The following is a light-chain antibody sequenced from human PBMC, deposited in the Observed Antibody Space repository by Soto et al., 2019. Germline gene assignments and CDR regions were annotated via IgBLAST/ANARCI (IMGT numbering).Light chain of an antibody. CDR3: AACEDSLNGVV. Sequence: QSVLTQPPSASGTPGQRVTIYGSGSSSNIASNTVNWYKQLQGTAPKLLIYSNNKPPSGVPDRFSGSKSGTSASLAISGRKSEGEAAYYCAACEDSLNGVVFAGGTKLTVL. CDR1: SSNIASNT. V-gene: IGLV1-44*01. J-gene: IGLJ2*01. CDR2: SNN.